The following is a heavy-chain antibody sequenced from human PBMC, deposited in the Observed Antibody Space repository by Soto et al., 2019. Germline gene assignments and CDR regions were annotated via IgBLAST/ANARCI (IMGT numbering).Heavy chain of an antibody. J-gene: IGHJ5*02. CDR2: ISAYNGNT. CDR3: AMERSYAISAGQAINWFDP. D-gene: IGHD3-9*01. CDR1: GYTFTSYG. Sequence: GASVKVSCKASGYTFTSYGISWVRQAPGQGLEWMGWISAYNGNTNYAQKLQGRVTMTTDASTSTAYMELWSLRSDDTAVYYCAMERSYAISAGQAINWFDPLGQGTLVTVSS. V-gene: IGHV1-18*01.